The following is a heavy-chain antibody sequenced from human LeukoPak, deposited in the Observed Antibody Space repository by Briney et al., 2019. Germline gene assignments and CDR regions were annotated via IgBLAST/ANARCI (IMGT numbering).Heavy chain of an antibody. Sequence: ASVKVSCKASGYTFTGYYMHWVRQAPGKGLEWMGGFDPEDGETIYAQKFQGRVTMTEDTSTDTAYMELSSLRSEDTAVYYCATDSSSYSDAFDIWGQGTMVTVSS. CDR2: FDPEDGET. V-gene: IGHV1-24*01. CDR1: GYTFTGYY. CDR3: ATDSSSYSDAFDI. D-gene: IGHD6-13*01. J-gene: IGHJ3*02.